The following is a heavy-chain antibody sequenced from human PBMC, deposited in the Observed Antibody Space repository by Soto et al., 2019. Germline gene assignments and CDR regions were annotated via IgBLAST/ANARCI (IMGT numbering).Heavy chain of an antibody. CDR3: ARDTGNFFDY. CDR1: GYTFTSYT. CDR2: IGPSSGNT. Sequence: ASVEVSSRASGYTFTSYTVSWVRQAPGQGLEWVGWIGPSSGNTDSARNLQGRVTMTTDTSTSTAYMELRSLRSADTAVYYCARDTGNFFDYWGQGTLVTVSS. V-gene: IGHV1-18*01. J-gene: IGHJ4*02.